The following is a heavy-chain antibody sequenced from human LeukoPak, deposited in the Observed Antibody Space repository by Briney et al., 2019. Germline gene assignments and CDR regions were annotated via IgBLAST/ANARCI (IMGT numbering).Heavy chain of an antibody. CDR1: GGSFSGYY. V-gene: IGHV4-34*01. Sequence: SETLSLTCAVYGGSFSGYYWSWIRQPPGKGLEWIGEINHSGSTNYNPSLKSRVTISVDTSKNQFSLKLSSVTAADTAVYYCARVGASCYRSSCLAFDYWGQGTLVTVSS. CDR3: ARVGASCYRSSCLAFDY. D-gene: IGHD2-2*02. J-gene: IGHJ4*02. CDR2: INHSGST.